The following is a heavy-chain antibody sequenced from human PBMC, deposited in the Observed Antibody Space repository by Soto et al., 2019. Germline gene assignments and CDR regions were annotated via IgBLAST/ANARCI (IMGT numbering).Heavy chain of an antibody. CDR3: ARHSFCGARDFDS. D-gene: IGHD2-21*01. CDR1: GDSISSSYYY. CDR2: IYSSGSN. J-gene: IGHJ4*01. V-gene: IGHV4-39*01. Sequence: QVQLQESGPGLVKPSETLSLTCTVSGDSISSSYYYWGWLRQTPGKGMEWIESIYSSGSNYDNPSLKGRVTLSVDKSKNQFSLKLRSVTAADTALYYCARHSFCGARDFDSWGHGTLVTVSS.